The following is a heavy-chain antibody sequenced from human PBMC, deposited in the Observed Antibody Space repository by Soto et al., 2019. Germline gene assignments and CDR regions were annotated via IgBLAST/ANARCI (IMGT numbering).Heavy chain of an antibody. D-gene: IGHD3-3*01. V-gene: IGHV3-21*01. CDR3: ARDYDFWSGYRLWGCGMDV. Sequence: EVQLVESGGGLVKPGGSLSLSCAASGFTFSSYSMNWVRQAPGKGLEWVSSISSSSSYIYYADSVKGRFTISRDNAKNLLYLQMNSLRAEETAVYYCARDYDFWSGYRLWGCGMDVWGQGTTVTVSS. J-gene: IGHJ6*02. CDR2: ISSSSSYI. CDR1: GFTFSSYS.